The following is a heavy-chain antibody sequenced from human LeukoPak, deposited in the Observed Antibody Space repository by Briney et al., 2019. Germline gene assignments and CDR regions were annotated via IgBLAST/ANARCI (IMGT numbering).Heavy chain of an antibody. CDR1: GGSISSGSYY. V-gene: IGHV4-61*10. CDR3: ASSHDWSAYYFDY. CDR2: IYYSGST. D-gene: IGHD3-9*01. Sequence: TSETLSLTCTVSGGSISSGSYYWSWTRQPAGKGLEWIGYIYYSGSTNYNPSLKSRVTISVDTSKNQFSLKLSSVTAADTAVYYCASSHDWSAYYFDYWGQGTLVTVSS. J-gene: IGHJ4*02.